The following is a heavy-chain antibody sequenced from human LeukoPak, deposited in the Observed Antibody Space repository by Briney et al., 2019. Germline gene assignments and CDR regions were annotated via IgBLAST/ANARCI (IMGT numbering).Heavy chain of an antibody. CDR1: GYTFMNYG. D-gene: IGHD2-21*02. Sequence: ASVKVSCKASGYTFMNYGISWVRQAPGQGLEWMGWISVYNGNTNFAQRFQGRVTMTTDTSTSTAYMELRNLRVDDTAVYYCAREQDAPSFVAVTAIPHFDYWGQGTLVTVSS. V-gene: IGHV1-18*01. J-gene: IGHJ4*02. CDR2: ISVYNGNT. CDR3: AREQDAPSFVAVTAIPHFDY.